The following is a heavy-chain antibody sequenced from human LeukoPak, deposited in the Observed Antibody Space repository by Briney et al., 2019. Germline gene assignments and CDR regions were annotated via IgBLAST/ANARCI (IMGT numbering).Heavy chain of an antibody. J-gene: IGHJ4*02. V-gene: IGHV4-4*09. CDR1: GVSISRFY. D-gene: IGHD6-19*01. CDR2: IYHCEPT. Sequence: SETLSLTCTTSGVSISRFYWSWVRQPPGKGLEWLGNIYHCEPTFFNLSLKSRVTISVDSPKRQFSLQLASVTAADTAVYYCVQTTGWPGFDYWGQGILVTVSS. CDR3: VQTTGWPGFDY.